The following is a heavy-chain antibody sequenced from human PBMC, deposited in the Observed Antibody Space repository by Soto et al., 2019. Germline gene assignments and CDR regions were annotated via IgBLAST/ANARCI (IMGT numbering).Heavy chain of an antibody. Sequence: EVQLVESGGGLVQPGRSLRLSCAASGFTFNDYAMHWVRQAPGKGLEWVAGISWNSGSIGYADSVKGRFTISRDNAKNSLYLQMNSLKAEDTAWYYCAKDRLGGGGGYFQHRGQGPLVTVSS. J-gene: IGHJ1*01. CDR3: AKDRLGGGGGYFQH. V-gene: IGHV3-9*01. CDR1: GFTFNDYA. CDR2: ISWNSGSI. D-gene: IGHD3-16*01.